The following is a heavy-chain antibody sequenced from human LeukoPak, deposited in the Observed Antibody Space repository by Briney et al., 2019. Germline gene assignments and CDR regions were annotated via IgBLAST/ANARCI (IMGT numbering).Heavy chain of an antibody. V-gene: IGHV1-69*04. CDR1: GGTFSSYA. Sequence: SVKVSCKASGGTFSSYAISWVRQAPGQGLEWMGRIIPILGIANYAQKFQGRVTITADKSTSTAYMELSSLRSEDTAVYYCARVVVREMTYYYYGMDVWGQGTTVTVSS. CDR3: ARVVVREMTYYYYGMDV. J-gene: IGHJ6*02. D-gene: IGHD3-10*01. CDR2: IIPILGIA.